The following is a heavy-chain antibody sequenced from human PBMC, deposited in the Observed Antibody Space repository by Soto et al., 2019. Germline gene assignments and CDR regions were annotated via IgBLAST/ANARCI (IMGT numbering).Heavy chain of an antibody. Sequence: QVQLVQSGAEVKKPGSSVKVSCKASGGTFSSYAISWVRQAPGQGLEGRGGIIPIFGTATYAQKFQGRVKITSNESTSTAYMELSSLRSEDTAVYYCARDLGPNCGGDCYFYYWGQGTLVTVSS. CDR2: IIPIFGTA. CDR3: ARDLGPNCGGDCYFYY. V-gene: IGHV1-69*01. CDR1: GGTFSSYA. D-gene: IGHD2-21*02. J-gene: IGHJ4*02.